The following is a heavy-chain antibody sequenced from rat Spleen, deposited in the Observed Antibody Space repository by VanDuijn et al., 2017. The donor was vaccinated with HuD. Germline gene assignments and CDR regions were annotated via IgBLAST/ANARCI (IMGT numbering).Heavy chain of an antibody. CDR2: ITNSGGST. CDR1: GFTFSNYY. V-gene: IGHV5S23*01. Sequence: EVQLVESGGGLVQPGRSLKLSCAASGFTFSNYYMAWVRQAPTKGLEWVASITNSGGSTYYRDSVKGRFTISRDNAKSTLYLQMDSLRSEDTATYYCTREGPYFDYWGQGVMVTVSS. J-gene: IGHJ2*01. CDR3: TREGPYFDY. D-gene: IGHD1-11*01.